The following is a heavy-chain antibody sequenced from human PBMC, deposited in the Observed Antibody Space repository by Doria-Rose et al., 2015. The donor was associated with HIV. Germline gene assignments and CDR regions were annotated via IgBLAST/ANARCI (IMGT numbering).Heavy chain of an antibody. D-gene: IGHD6-13*01. CDR1: GVSLSSPGMG. V-gene: IGHV2-26*01. CDR3: ARIKSSRWYHKYYFDF. Sequence: QVTLKESGPVLVKPTETLTLTCTVSGVSLSSPGMGVSWIRQTPGKALEWLAHIFSDDERSYKTSLKSRLTISRGTSKSQEVLTMTDMDPVDTATYYCARIKSSRWYHKYYFDFWGQGTLVIVSA. J-gene: IGHJ4*02. CDR2: IFSDDER.